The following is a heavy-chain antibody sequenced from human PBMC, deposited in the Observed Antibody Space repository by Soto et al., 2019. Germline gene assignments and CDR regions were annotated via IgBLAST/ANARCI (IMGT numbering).Heavy chain of an antibody. J-gene: IGHJ6*02. CDR3: ARAPYYYGSGRYYYYGMDV. Sequence: QVQLVQSGAEVKKPGASMKVSCKASGYTFTGYYMHWVRQAPGQGLEWMGWINPNSGGTNYAQKFQGWVTMTRDTSISTAYMELSRLRSDDTAVYYCARAPYYYGSGRYYYYGMDVWGQGTTVTVSS. CDR2: INPNSGGT. D-gene: IGHD3-10*01. V-gene: IGHV1-2*04. CDR1: GYTFTGYY.